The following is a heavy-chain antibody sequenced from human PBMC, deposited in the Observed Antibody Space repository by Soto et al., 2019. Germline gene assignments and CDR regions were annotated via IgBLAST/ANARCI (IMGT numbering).Heavy chain of an antibody. V-gene: IGHV5-10-1*03. D-gene: IGHD1-26*01. Sequence: EVQLVQSGAEVKKPGESLRISCKGSGYSFTSYWISWVRQMPGKGLEWMGRIDPSDSYTNYSPSFQGHVTISADKSISTAYLQWSSLKASDTAMYYCARRRSGSYYYYGMDVWGQGTTVTVSS. J-gene: IGHJ6*02. CDR2: IDPSDSYT. CDR1: GYSFTSYW. CDR3: ARRRSGSYYYYGMDV.